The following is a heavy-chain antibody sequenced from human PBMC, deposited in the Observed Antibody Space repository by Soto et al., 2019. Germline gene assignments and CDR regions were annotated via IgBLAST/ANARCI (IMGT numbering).Heavy chain of an antibody. CDR1: GFTFDDYA. J-gene: IGHJ5*02. D-gene: IGHD6-6*01. CDR2: ISWNSGSI. CDR3: AKDGTSSSSPGGWFDP. Sequence: EVQLVESGGGLVQPGRSLRLSCAASGFTFDDYAMHWVRQAPGKGLEWVSGISWNSGSIGYADSVKGRFTISRDNAKNSLYLQITSLRAEDTALYYCAKDGTSSSSPGGWFDPWGQGTLVTVSS. V-gene: IGHV3-9*01.